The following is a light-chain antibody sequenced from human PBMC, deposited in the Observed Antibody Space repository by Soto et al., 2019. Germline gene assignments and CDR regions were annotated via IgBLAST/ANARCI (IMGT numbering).Light chain of an antibody. CDR3: CAYAGSLYV. J-gene: IGLJ1*01. V-gene: IGLV2-11*01. CDR2: DVS. Sequence: QSALTQPRSVSGSPGQSVTISCTGTSSDVGGDNYVSWYQQHPGKAPKLMIYDVSKRPSGVPDRFSGSKSGNTGSLTISGLQAEDGADYYCCAYAGSLYVFGAGAKVTVL. CDR1: SSDVGGDNY.